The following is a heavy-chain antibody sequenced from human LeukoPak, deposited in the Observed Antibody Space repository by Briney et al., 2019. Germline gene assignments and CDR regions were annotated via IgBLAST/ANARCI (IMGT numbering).Heavy chain of an antibody. CDR2: ISYDGSNK. V-gene: IGHV3-30-3*01. J-gene: IGHJ4*02. D-gene: IGHD2-2*02. CDR1: GFTFSSYA. Sequence: GGSLRLSCAASGFTFSSYAMHWVRQAPGKGLEWVAVISYDGSNKYYADSVKGRFTISRDNSKNTLYLQMNSLRAEDTAVYYCARDRCSSTSCHIDYWGQGTLVTVSP. CDR3: ARDRCSSTSCHIDY.